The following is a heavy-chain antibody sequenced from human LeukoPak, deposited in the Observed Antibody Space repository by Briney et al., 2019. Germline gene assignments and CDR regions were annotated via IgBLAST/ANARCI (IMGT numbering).Heavy chain of an antibody. CDR1: GFNFTGYW. V-gene: IGHV3-74*03. CDR2: IYSDGRSL. D-gene: IGHD1-7*01. Sequence: GGSLRLSCAGSGFNFTGYWMHWVRQAPGKGLVWISRIYSDGRSLTYADSVKGRSTISRDNAKNMLYLQMNSLRAEDTAVYYCARGRGLGELAVASFDSWGQGTLVTVSS. CDR3: ARGRGLGELAVASFDS. J-gene: IGHJ4*02.